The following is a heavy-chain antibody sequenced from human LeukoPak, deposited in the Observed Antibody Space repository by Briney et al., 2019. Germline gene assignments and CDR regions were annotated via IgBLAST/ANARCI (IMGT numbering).Heavy chain of an antibody. D-gene: IGHD6-25*01. CDR3: ARSLRGSYQNSGSPSLYFYHYHMDV. Sequence: PGGSLRLSCTASGFTFTIYAMHWVRQAPGKGLEWVAMISFDGTETDYADSVKGRFTISRDSSNNTVFLQMSSLSAEDTAVYFCARSLRGSYQNSGSPSLYFYHYHMDVWGTGTTVAVSS. CDR2: ISFDGTET. CDR1: GFTFTIYA. V-gene: IGHV3-30*15. J-gene: IGHJ6*03.